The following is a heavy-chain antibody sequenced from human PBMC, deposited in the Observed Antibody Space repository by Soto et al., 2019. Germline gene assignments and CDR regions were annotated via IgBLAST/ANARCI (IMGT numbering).Heavy chain of an antibody. Sequence: ASVKVSCKASGYTFTSYGISWVRQAPGQGLEWMGWISAYNGNTNYAQKLQGRVTMTTDTSTGTAYMELSSLRSEDTAVYYCATVASSFYYGTNYWGQGTLVTVSS. CDR1: GYTFTSYG. D-gene: IGHD1-26*01. CDR3: ATVASSFYYGTNY. CDR2: ISAYNGNT. V-gene: IGHV1-18*01. J-gene: IGHJ4*02.